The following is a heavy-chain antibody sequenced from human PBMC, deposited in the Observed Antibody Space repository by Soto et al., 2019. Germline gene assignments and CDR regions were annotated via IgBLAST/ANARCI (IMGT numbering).Heavy chain of an antibody. Sequence: GGSLRLSCAASGFTFSSYAMSWVRQAPGKGLEWVSAISGSGGSTYYADSVKGRFTISRDNSKNTLYLQMNSLRAEDTAVYYCAKDQRGSGYDTKNAFDIWGQGTMVTVSS. CDR2: ISGSGGST. D-gene: IGHD5-12*01. CDR3: AKDQRGSGYDTKNAFDI. V-gene: IGHV3-23*01. J-gene: IGHJ3*02. CDR1: GFTFSSYA.